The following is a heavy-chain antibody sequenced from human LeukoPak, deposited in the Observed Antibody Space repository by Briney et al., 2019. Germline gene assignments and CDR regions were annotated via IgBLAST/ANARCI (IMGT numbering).Heavy chain of an antibody. D-gene: IGHD6-13*01. J-gene: IGHJ4*02. CDR1: GFTFSSSW. Sequence: GGSLRLSCAASGFTFSSSWMSWVRQAPGKGLEWVANIKKDGSEAYYVDSVKGRFTISRDNAKNSLYLQMNSLRAEDTAIYYCARGRYSSTTYYFDSWGQGTLVTVSS. CDR2: IKKDGSEA. V-gene: IGHV3-7*03. CDR3: ARGRYSSTTYYFDS.